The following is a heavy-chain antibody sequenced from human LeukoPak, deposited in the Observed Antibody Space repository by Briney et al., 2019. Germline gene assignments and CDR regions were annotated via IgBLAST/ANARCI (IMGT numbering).Heavy chain of an antibody. Sequence: ASVKVSCKASGYTFTGNYLHWVRQAPGKGLEGMGWINPNSGDTKYAQKFQGRVTMTRDTSVSTAHMQLSRMRYDDTAVYYCARGGGRTSSAFDPWGQGTLVTVSP. D-gene: IGHD2-2*01. CDR3: ARGGGRTSSAFDP. CDR1: GYTFTGNY. J-gene: IGHJ5*02. CDR2: INPNSGDT. V-gene: IGHV1-2*02.